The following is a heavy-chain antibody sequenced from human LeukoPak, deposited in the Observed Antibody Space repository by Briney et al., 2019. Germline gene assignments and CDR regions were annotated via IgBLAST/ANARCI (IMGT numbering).Heavy chain of an antibody. Sequence: GGSLRLPCAASKFTFNSYALHWVRQAPGKGLEWVAVISYDGSNKYYADSVKGRFTISRDNSKNTLYLQMNSLRAEDTAVYYCAKDGDSGSFPGGYWGQGTLVTVSS. CDR3: AKDGDSGSFPGGY. CDR2: ISYDGSNK. V-gene: IGHV3-30*04. D-gene: IGHD1-26*01. J-gene: IGHJ4*02. CDR1: KFTFNSYA.